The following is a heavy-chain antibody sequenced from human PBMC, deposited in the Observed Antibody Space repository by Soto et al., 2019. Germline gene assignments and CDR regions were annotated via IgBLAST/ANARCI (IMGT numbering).Heavy chain of an antibody. CDR3: ARGRYYGSGSPLFY. D-gene: IGHD3-10*01. CDR2: INHSGST. CDR1: GGSFSGYY. J-gene: IGHJ4*02. Sequence: SETLSLTCAVYGGSFSGYYWSWIRQPPGKGLEWIGEINHSGSTNYNPSLKSRVTISVDTSKNQFSLKLSSVTAADTAVYYCARGRYYGSGSPLFYWGQGTLVTVSS. V-gene: IGHV4-34*01.